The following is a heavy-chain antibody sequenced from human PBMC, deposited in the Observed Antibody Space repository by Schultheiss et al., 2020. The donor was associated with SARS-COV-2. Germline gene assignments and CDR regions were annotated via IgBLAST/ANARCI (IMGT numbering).Heavy chain of an antibody. CDR3: ARDRRERHVYGMDV. Sequence: SETLSLTCTVSGGSVSSGSYYWSWIRQPPGKGLEWIGYIYYSGSTNYNPSLKSRVTISVDTSKNQFSLKLSSVTAADTAVNYCARDRRERHVYGMDVWGQGTTVTVSS. V-gene: IGHV4-61*01. CDR2: IYYSGST. CDR1: GGSVSSGSYY. J-gene: IGHJ6*02. D-gene: IGHD1-26*01.